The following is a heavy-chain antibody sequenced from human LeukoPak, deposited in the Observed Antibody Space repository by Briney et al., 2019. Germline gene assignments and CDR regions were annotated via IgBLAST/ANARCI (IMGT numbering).Heavy chain of an antibody. J-gene: IGHJ4*02. CDR2: ISGDGSSR. V-gene: IGHV3-74*01. D-gene: IGHD1-7*01. CDR3: ARGGWGTAIDY. CDR1: GFTFSSYW. Sequence: PGGSLRLSCAASGFTFSSYWMHWVRQAPGKGLVWVSYISGDGSSRTYADSVKGRFTISRDNAKNTLDLQMNSLRAEDTAVYYCARGGWGTAIDYWAQGTLVTVSS.